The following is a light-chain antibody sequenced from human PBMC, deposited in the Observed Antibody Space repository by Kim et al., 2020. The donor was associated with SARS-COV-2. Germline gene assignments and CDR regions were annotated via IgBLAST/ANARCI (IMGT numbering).Light chain of an antibody. CDR3: QQYDDWPLT. Sequence: EIVLTQSPGTLSLSPGERATLSCRASQSVSSSYLAWYQQKPGQAPRLLIYGASSRATGIPDRFSGSGSGTDFTLTISGLQSEDFAVYFCQQYDDWPLTFGGGTKVYIK. CDR2: GAS. J-gene: IGKJ4*01. CDR1: QSVSSSY. V-gene: IGKV3-20*01.